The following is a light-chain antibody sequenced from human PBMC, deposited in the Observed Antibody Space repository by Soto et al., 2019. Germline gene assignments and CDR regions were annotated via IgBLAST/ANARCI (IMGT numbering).Light chain of an antibody. J-gene: IGLJ3*02. Sequence: QSVLTQPPSVSAAPGQKVTISCSGGSSNIGTKYVSWYQQLPATAPKLLIYENNKRPSGIPDRFSGSKSGTSATLAITGLQTGDEADYYCGTWDSSLSAGVIGGGTKVTVL. V-gene: IGLV1-51*02. CDR3: GTWDSSLSAGV. CDR2: ENN. CDR1: SSNIGTKY.